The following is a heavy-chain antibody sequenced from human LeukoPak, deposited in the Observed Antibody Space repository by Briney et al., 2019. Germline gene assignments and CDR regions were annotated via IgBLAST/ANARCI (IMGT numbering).Heavy chain of an antibody. D-gene: IGHD5-18*01. CDR2: ISNDGSKK. Sequence: GGSLRLSCAASGFTFSSYGMHWVRQAPGKGLDWGAVISNDGSKKYYADPVKGRFTISRDNSKNTLSLQVSSLRTEDTAVYYCAKDRYSYAFEYSDSWGQGTLVTVSS. CDR3: AKDRYSYAFEYSDS. V-gene: IGHV3-30*18. CDR1: GFTFSSYG. J-gene: IGHJ4*02.